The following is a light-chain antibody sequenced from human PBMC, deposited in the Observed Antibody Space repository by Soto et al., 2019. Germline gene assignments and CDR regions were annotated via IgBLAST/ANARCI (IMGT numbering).Light chain of an antibody. CDR3: QQADTFPIT. J-gene: IGKJ5*01. Sequence: DIQMTQSPSSVSASLGDRVTISCEASQGISRSLAWYQQKPGKAPKFLIYAASSLQSGVPSRFSGSGFGTDFTLTISSLQTEDSAIYYCQQADTFPITFGQGTRLEIK. V-gene: IGKV1D-12*01. CDR2: AAS. CDR1: QGISRS.